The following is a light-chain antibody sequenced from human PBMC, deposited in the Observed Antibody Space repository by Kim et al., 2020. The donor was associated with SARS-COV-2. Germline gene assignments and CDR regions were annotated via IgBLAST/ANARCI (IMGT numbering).Light chain of an antibody. CDR2: GAS. V-gene: IGKV3-15*01. J-gene: IGKJ1*01. CDR3: QQYSTWPPWT. Sequence: SPGERATLSCWAGQSVSSNLAWYQQKPGQAPRLLIYGASTRATGIPARFSGSGSGTEFTLTIGSLQSEDFAVYYCQQYSTWPPWTFGQGTKVDIK. CDR1: QSVSSN.